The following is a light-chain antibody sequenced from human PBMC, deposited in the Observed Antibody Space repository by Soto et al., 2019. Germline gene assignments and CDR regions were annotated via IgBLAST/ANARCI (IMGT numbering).Light chain of an antibody. V-gene: IGKV1-5*01. CDR3: QHYGGLWT. J-gene: IGKJ1*01. CDR1: QSITNR. Sequence: DIQMTQSPSTVSASVGDRVTITCRASQSITNRLAWYQQKPGKAPKVLIYDASNLESGVPSRFSGSGSGTEFILTISSLQPDDFATYYCQHYGGLWTFGQGTMVDIK. CDR2: DAS.